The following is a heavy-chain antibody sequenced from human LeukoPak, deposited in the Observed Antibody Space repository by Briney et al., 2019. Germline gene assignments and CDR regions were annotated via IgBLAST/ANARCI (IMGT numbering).Heavy chain of an antibody. J-gene: IGHJ4*02. CDR2: ISAYNGNT. CDR1: GYTFSNYG. D-gene: IGHD3-10*01. CDR3: ARVYYYGSGSYYNFDY. V-gene: IGHV1-18*01. Sequence: ASVTVSCTASGYTFSNYGLSWVRQAPGQGLEWMGWISAYNGNTNYAQKFQGRVAMTTDTSTSTAYMELRSLRSDDTAVYYCARVYYYGSGSYYNFDYWGQGTLVTVSS.